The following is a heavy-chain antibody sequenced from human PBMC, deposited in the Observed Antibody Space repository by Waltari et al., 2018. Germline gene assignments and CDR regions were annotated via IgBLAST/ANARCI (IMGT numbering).Heavy chain of an antibody. V-gene: IGHV4-38-2*02. CDR2: IYHSGST. J-gene: IGHJ4*02. CDR3: ARDPDDYGDYV. CDR1: GYSISSGYY. D-gene: IGHD4-17*01. Sequence: QVQLQESGPGLVKPSETLSLTCAVSGYSISSGYYWGWIRQPPGKGLEWIGSIYHSGSTYYNPSLKSRVTISVDTSKNQFSLKLSSVTAADTAVYYCARDPDDYGDYVWSQGTLVTVSS.